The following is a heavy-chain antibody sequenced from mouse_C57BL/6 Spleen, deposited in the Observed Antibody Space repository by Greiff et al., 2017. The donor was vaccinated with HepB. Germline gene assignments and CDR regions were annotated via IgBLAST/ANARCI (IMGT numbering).Heavy chain of an antibody. CDR2: INPNNGGT. D-gene: IGHD1-1*01. CDR1: GYTFTDYY. V-gene: IGHV1-26*01. CDR3: ARSAITTVVSPFAY. J-gene: IGHJ3*01. Sequence: EVQLQQSGPELVKPGASVKISCKASGYTFTDYYMNWVKQSHGKSLEWIGDINPNNGGTSYNQKFKGKATLTVDKSSSTAYMELRSLTSEDSAVYYCARSAITTVVSPFAYWGQGTLVTVSA.